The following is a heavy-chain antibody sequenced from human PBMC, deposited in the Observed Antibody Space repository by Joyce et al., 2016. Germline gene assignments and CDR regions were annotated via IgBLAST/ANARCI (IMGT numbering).Heavy chain of an antibody. CDR1: GGSFSGYG. Sequence: QVQLQQWGAGLLKPSETLSLTCAVYGGSFSGYGWRWIRQPPGKGLEWIGEINHTGNTNCNPSLKSRVTISLDTSENQFSLKLTSVTVADTAVYYCARSQPLQIDYWGQGTPVTVSS. V-gene: IGHV4-34*01. D-gene: IGHD2-2*01. CDR2: INHTGNT. J-gene: IGHJ4*02. CDR3: ARSQPLQIDY.